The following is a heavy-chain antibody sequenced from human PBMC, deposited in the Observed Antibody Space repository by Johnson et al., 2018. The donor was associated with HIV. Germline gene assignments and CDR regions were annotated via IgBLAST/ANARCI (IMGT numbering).Heavy chain of an antibody. CDR1: GFTFNTYW. V-gene: IGHV3-7*01. CDR2: INQDGSEK. D-gene: IGHD3-10*01. J-gene: IGHJ3*02. Sequence: VQLVESGGGLVQPGGSLSLSCAASGFTFNTYWMTWVRQAPGTGLEWVANINQDGSEKDYVDSVKGRFTISRDIAKNSLYLQMNSLRAEDTAVYYCAKDSPGEGDAFDIWGQGTMVTVSS. CDR3: AKDSPGEGDAFDI.